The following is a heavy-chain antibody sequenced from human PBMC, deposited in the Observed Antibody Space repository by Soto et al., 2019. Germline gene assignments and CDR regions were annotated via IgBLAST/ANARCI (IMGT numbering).Heavy chain of an antibody. Sequence: PSETLSLTCTVSGGSISNSNYYWGWIRQPPGEGLEWVATIYYRGTTYYNPSLKSRVTISVDMSKNQFTLTLLSVTAADTAVYYCASAYYDRTGYDYFDYWGQGTQVTVSS. CDR3: ASAYYDRTGYDYFDY. CDR2: IYYRGTT. D-gene: IGHD3-22*01. J-gene: IGHJ4*02. V-gene: IGHV4-39*01. CDR1: GGSISNSNYY.